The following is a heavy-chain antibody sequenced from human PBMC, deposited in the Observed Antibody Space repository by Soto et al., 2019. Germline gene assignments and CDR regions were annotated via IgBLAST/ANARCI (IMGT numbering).Heavy chain of an antibody. CDR3: ARDKSPLWFGAQIFHRDYMDV. CDR2: ISSSSSTI. J-gene: IGHJ6*03. CDR1: GFTFSSYS. V-gene: IGHV3-48*01. D-gene: IGHD3-10*01. Sequence: PGGSLRLSYAASGFTFSSYSMNWVRQAPGKGLEWVSYISSSSSTIYYADSVKGRFTISRDNAKNSLYLQMNSLRAEDTAVYYCARDKSPLWFGAQIFHRDYMDVWGKGTTVTVSS.